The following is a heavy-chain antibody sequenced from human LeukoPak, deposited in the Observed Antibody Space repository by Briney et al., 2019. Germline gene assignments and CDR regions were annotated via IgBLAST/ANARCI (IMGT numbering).Heavy chain of an antibody. V-gene: IGHV4-59*12. Sequence: SETLSLTCTVSGGSISSYYWSWIRQPPGKGLEWIGYIYYSGSTNYNPSLKSRVTISVDTSKNQFSLKLSSVTAADTAVYYCARASRGADLDYWGQGTLVTVSS. CDR2: IYYSGST. J-gene: IGHJ4*02. CDR1: GGSISSYY. CDR3: ARASRGADLDY. D-gene: IGHD1-26*01.